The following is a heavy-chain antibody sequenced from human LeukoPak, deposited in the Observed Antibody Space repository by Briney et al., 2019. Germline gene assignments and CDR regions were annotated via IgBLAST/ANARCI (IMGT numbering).Heavy chain of an antibody. Sequence: GGSLRLSCAASGFTFSSYGMHWVRQAPGKGLEWVAVISYDGSNKHYADSVKGRFTISRDNSKNTLYLQMNSLRAEDTAVYYCAKPQLHSSGWYVFDYWGQGTLVTVSS. J-gene: IGHJ4*02. CDR1: GFTFSSYG. D-gene: IGHD6-19*01. V-gene: IGHV3-30*18. CDR2: ISYDGSNK. CDR3: AKPQLHSSGWYVFDY.